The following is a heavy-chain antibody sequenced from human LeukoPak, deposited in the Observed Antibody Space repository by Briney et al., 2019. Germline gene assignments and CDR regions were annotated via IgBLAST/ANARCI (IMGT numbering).Heavy chain of an antibody. Sequence: ASVKVSCKASGYTFTGYYMHWVRQAPGQGLEWMGWVNPNSGGTKYAQRFQGRVTMTRNTSISTAYMELSSLRSEDTAVYYCARVYGSGSYYYYYYYGMDVWGQGTTVTVSS. CDR3: ARVYGSGSYYYYYYYGMDV. D-gene: IGHD3-10*01. J-gene: IGHJ6*02. CDR1: GYTFTGYY. V-gene: IGHV1-2*02. CDR2: VNPNSGGT.